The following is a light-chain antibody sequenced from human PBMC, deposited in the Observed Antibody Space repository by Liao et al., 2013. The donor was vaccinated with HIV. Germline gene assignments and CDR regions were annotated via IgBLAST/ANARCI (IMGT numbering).Light chain of an antibody. V-gene: IGLV3-21*01. J-gene: IGLJ2*01. CDR1: NIGSKS. Sequence: SYXLTQPPSVSVAPGKTARITCGGNNIGSKSVHWYQQKPGQAPVLVIYYDSDRPSGIPERFSGSNSGNTATLTISGTQAMDEADYYCQAWDSSTGVVFGGGTKLTVL. CDR2: YDS. CDR3: QAWDSSTGVV.